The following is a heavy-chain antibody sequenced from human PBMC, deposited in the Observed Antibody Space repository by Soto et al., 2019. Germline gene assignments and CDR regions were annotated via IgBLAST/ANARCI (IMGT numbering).Heavy chain of an antibody. CDR1: AGSIGSRSYY. D-gene: IGHD2-2*01. J-gene: IGHJ5*02. CDR3: GAYSSRTYYYDGFDP. Sequence: PSETRSPAWSVSAGSIGSRSYYFGWLRHPPGKGLEGIGSPYYTRTTYYNSSLKSRVTISVDKSQNQCSLRLSSGTAADTAVYYCGAYSSRTYYYDGFDPWGQGTLVTVSS. V-gene: IGHV4-39*01. CDR2: PYYTRTT.